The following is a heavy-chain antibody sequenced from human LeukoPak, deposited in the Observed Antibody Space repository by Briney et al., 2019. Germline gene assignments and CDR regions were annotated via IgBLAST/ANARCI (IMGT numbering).Heavy chain of an antibody. Sequence: SETLSLTCTVSGGSISSGGYYWSWIRQHPGKGLEWIGYIYYSGSAYYNPPLKSRATISVDTSKNQFSLKLSSVTAADTAVYYCARGGTRNGDYAPLDYWGQGTLVTVSS. CDR3: ARGGTRNGDYAPLDY. CDR1: GGSISSGGYY. J-gene: IGHJ4*02. CDR2: IYYSGSA. D-gene: IGHD4-17*01. V-gene: IGHV4-31*03.